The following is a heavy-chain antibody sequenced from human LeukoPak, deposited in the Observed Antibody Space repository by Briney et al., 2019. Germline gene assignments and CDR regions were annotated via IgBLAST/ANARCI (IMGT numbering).Heavy chain of an antibody. J-gene: IGHJ4*02. D-gene: IGHD3-3*01. CDR1: GYTFTSYY. CDR3: AKDKNYDFWSGPFDY. CDR2: IRYDGSNK. Sequence: ASGYTFTSYYMHWVRQAPGKGLERVAFIRYDGSNKYYADSVKGRFTISRDNSKNTLYLQMNSLRAEDTAVYYCAKDKNYDFWSGPFDYWGQGTLVTVSS. V-gene: IGHV3-30*02.